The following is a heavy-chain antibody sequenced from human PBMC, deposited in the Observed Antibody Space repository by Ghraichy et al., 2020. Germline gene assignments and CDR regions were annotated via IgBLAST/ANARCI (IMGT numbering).Heavy chain of an antibody. CDR1: GDSISNYY. CDR2: ISGSGST. V-gene: IGHV4-4*07. Sequence: SETLSLTCTVSGDSISNYYWSWIRQPAGKGLEWIGRISGSGSTNYNPSLKSRVTMSVDTSNNQFSLRLTSMTAAVTAVYYCARGPSHTSSYYFDYWGQGILVTVSS. J-gene: IGHJ4*02. D-gene: IGHD6-6*01. CDR3: ARGPSHTSSYYFDY.